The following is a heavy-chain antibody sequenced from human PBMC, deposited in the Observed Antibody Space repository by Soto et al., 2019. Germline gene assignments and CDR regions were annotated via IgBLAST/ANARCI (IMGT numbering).Heavy chain of an antibody. CDR1: GGTFSSYA. J-gene: IGHJ6*02. V-gene: IGHV1-69*13. Sequence: SVEVSCKXSGGTFSSYAISWVRQAPGQGLEWMGGIIPIFGTANYAQKFQGRVTITADESTSTAYMELSSLRSEDTAVYYCATEWGHYGMDVWGQGTTVTVSS. D-gene: IGHD2-8*01. CDR3: ATEWGHYGMDV. CDR2: IIPIFGTA.